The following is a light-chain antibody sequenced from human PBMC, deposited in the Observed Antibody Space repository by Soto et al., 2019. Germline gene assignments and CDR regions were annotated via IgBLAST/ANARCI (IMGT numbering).Light chain of an antibody. CDR1: NIGRKN. Sequence: SYELTQPLSVSVALGQTARVTCGGNNIGRKNVHWYQQKPGQAPVLVIYRDTNRPSGIPERFSGSNSGNTATLTISRAQAGDEAYYYCQVWDSSFYVFGTGTKLTVL. J-gene: IGLJ1*01. CDR3: QVWDSSFYV. V-gene: IGLV3-9*01. CDR2: RDT.